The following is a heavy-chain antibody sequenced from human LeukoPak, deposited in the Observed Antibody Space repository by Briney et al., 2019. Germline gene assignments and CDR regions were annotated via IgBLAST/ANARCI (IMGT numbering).Heavy chain of an antibody. J-gene: IGHJ4*02. CDR2: IKHDGSAK. D-gene: IGHD6-25*01. CDR1: GFTFSNYW. Sequence: GGSLRLSCAASGFTFSNYWMSWVRQAPGKGLEWVANIKHDGSAKDYVDSLKGRFTISRDNAKNSLYLQLNSLGVEDTALYYCARGAPAAGRVDYWGQGTLVIVSS. CDR3: ARGAPAAGRVDY. V-gene: IGHV3-7*01.